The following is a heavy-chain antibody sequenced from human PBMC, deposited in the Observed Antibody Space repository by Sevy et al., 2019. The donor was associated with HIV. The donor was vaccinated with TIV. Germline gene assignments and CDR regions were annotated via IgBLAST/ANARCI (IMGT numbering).Heavy chain of an antibody. J-gene: IGHJ6*02. D-gene: IGHD6-19*01. V-gene: IGHV3-48*02. CDR2: ISSSSSTI. Sequence: GGSLRLSCAASGFTFSSYSMNWVRQAPGKGLEWVSYISSSSSTIYYADSVKGRFTISRDNAKNSLYLQMNSLRDEDTAVYYCARDRVLWAVAGRAAYYYGMDVWGQGTTVTVSS. CDR3: ARDRVLWAVAGRAAYYYGMDV. CDR1: GFTFSSYS.